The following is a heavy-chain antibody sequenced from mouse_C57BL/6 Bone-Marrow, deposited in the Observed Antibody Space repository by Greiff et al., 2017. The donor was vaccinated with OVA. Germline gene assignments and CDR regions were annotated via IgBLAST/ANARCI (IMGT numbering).Heavy chain of an antibody. Sequence: VQLQQSGPELVKPGASVKMSCKASGYTFTDYNMHWVKQSHGKSLEWIGYINPNNGGTSYNQKFKGKATLTVNKSSSTAYMELRSLTSEVSAVYCCAVTTVVPYWGQGTTLTVSS. V-gene: IGHV1-22*01. CDR3: AVTTVVPY. CDR1: GYTFTDYN. J-gene: IGHJ2*01. CDR2: INPNNGGT. D-gene: IGHD1-1*01.